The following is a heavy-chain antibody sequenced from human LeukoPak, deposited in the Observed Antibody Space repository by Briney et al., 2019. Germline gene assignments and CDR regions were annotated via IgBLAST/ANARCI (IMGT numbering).Heavy chain of an antibody. J-gene: IGHJ4*02. CDR2: ISWNSGSI. V-gene: IGHV3-9*03. CDR1: GFTFDDYA. Sequence: GGSLRLSCAASGFTFDDYAMHWVRQAPGKGLEWVSGISWNSGSIGYADSVKGRFTISRDNAKNSLYLQMNSLRAEDMALYYCAKEKYPSDSSGYYDYWGQGTLVTVSS. CDR3: AKEKYPSDSSGYYDY. D-gene: IGHD3-22*01.